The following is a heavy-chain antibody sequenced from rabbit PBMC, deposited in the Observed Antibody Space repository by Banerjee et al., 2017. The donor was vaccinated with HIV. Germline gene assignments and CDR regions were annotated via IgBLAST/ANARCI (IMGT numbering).Heavy chain of an antibody. V-gene: IGHV1S29*01. CDR2: INTGGSA. J-gene: IGHJ4*01. CDR3: ARVCYDDYGDPDYFNL. Sequence: QEQLVESGGGLVQPGGSLTLSCTASGFDISSYYMSWVRQAPGEGLEWIGFINTGGSADYASWVNGRFTISSDNGQNTVDLQMNSLTAADTATYFCARVCYDDYGDPDYFNLWGPGTLVTVS. CDR1: GFDISSYY. D-gene: IGHD2-1*01.